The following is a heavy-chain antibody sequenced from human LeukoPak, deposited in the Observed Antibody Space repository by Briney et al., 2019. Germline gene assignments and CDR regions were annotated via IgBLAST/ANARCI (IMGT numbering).Heavy chain of an antibody. V-gene: IGHV3-49*04. CDR1: GFTFGDYA. CDR2: IRSKAYGGTT. CDR3: TREEEMATISTDY. Sequence: GGSLRLSSTASGFTFGDYAVSWVRQAPGKGLEWVGFIRSKAYGGTTEYAASVKGRFTISRDDSKSIAYLQMNSLKTEDTAVYYCTREEEMATISTDYWGQGTLVTVSS. J-gene: IGHJ4*02. D-gene: IGHD5-24*01.